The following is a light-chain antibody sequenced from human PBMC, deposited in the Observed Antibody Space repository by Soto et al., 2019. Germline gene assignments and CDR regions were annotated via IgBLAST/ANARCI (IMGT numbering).Light chain of an antibody. Sequence: EIVLTQSPGTLSLSPGERAALSCRASQSVSSSYLAWYQQKPGQAPRFLIYGASIRATGIPDRFSGSGSGTDFTLTISRLEPEDFALYYCQQYHTSPLTFGQGTKVDIK. CDR2: GAS. CDR1: QSVSSSY. V-gene: IGKV3-20*01. CDR3: QQYHTSPLT. J-gene: IGKJ1*01.